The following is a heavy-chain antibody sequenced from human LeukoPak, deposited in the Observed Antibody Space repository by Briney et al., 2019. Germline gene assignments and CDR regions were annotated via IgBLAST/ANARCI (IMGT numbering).Heavy chain of an antibody. CDR1: GGTFSSYA. J-gene: IGHJ4*02. CDR3: ARSGYSSSWSWYYFDY. CDR2: IIPIFGTA. Sequence: SVKVSCKASGGTFSSYAISWVRQAPGQGLEWMRGIIPIFGTANYAQKFQGRVTITADESTSTAYMELSSLRSEDTAVYYCARSGYSSSWSWYYFDYWGQGTLATVSS. D-gene: IGHD6-13*01. V-gene: IGHV1-69*13.